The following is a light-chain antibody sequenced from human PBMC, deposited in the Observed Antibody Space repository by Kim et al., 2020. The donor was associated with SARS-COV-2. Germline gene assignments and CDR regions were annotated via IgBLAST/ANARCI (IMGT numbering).Light chain of an antibody. V-gene: IGKV1-5*01. Sequence: GDRVTITCRASQSINIWLAWYQQKPGKAPNLLIYDASNLESGVPSRFSGGGSGTEFTLTISSLQPDDFATYYCQEYKSNSWTFGQGTKVEIK. J-gene: IGKJ1*01. CDR2: DAS. CDR1: QSINIW. CDR3: QEYKSNSWT.